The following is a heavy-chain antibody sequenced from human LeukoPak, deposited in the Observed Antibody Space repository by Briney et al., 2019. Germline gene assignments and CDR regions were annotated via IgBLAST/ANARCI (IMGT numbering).Heavy chain of an antibody. CDR3: ASPSGYGFYYLDY. J-gene: IGHJ4*02. CDR2: IYHSGST. V-gene: IGHV4-39*01. D-gene: IGHD5-18*01. Sequence: PSETLSLTCAVSGGSLSSSSYYWGWIRQPPGKGLEWIGSIYHSGSTYYNPSLKSRVIISVDTSKNQFSLKLSSVTAADTAVYYCASPSGYGFYYLDYWGQGTLVTVS. CDR1: GGSLSSSSYY.